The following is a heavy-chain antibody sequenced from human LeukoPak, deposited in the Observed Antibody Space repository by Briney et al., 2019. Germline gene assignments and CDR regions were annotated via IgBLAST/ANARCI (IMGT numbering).Heavy chain of an antibody. CDR1: GFTFRSHG. J-gene: IGHJ6*03. D-gene: IGHD3-10*01. CDR3: ARASYGSGISYYYYYMDV. CDR2: ISPNGVIT. Sequence: GGTLRLSCVASGFTFRSHGMNWVRQAPGKGLEWVSGISPNGVITYYADSVKGRFTISRDNSKNTLYLQMNSLRAEDTAVYYCARASYGSGISYYYYYMDVWGKGTTVTISS. V-gene: IGHV3-23*01.